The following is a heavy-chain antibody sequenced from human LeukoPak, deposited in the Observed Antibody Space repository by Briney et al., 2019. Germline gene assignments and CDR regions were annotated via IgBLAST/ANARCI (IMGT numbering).Heavy chain of an antibody. D-gene: IGHD5-24*01. CDR1: GYTFTGYY. V-gene: IGHV1-2*02. CDR3: ARDGDGYNLD. J-gene: IGHJ4*02. CDR2: INSNNGDT. Sequence: ASVKVSCKASGYTFTGYYLHWVRQAPGQGLEWVGGINSNNGDTHYAQNFQGRVTMTRDTSISAAYMELSRLGSDDTAVYYCARDGDGYNLDWGQGTLVTVSS.